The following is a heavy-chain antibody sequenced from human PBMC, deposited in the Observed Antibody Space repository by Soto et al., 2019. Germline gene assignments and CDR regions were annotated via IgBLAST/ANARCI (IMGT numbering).Heavy chain of an antibody. J-gene: IGHJ4*02. D-gene: IGHD2-8*01. V-gene: IGHV1-3*01. CDR2: INPGSGYT. CDR3: TRDLNGGNPFDY. CDR1: GYTLPNYS. Sequence: QVQFVQSGAEVKKPGASVRLSCKPSGYTLPNYSIQWVRQAAGQGLQWLGWINPGSGYTEYSQRFHGSVTLSRDNSASTFYMDLTSLPSEDTAVYFCTRDLNGGNPFDYWGQGTLVTVSS.